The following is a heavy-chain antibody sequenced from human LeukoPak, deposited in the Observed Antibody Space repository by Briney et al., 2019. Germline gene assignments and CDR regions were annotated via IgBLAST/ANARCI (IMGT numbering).Heavy chain of an antibody. CDR3: ARDLWSQRAFDI. V-gene: IGHV4-4*07. D-gene: IGHD2-21*01. Sequence: SDTLSLTCTVSGGSISSYYWSWIRQPAGKGLEWIGRIYTSGSTNYNPSLKSRVTMSVDTSKNQFSLKLSSVTAADTAVYYCARDLWSQRAFDIWGQGTMVTVSS. CDR1: GGSISSYY. CDR2: IYTSGST. J-gene: IGHJ3*02.